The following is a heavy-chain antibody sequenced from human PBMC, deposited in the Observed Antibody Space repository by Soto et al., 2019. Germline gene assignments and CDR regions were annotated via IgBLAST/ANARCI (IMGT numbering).Heavy chain of an antibody. CDR3: ATILGYGEPFSTNWFDP. V-gene: IGHV1-18*01. CDR1: GYTFTSYG. J-gene: IGHJ5*02. CDR2: ISAHNGNT. Sequence: ASVKVSCKASGYTFTSYGISWVRQAPGQGLEWMGWISAHNGNTNYAQKLQGRVTMTEDTSTDTAYMELSSLRSEDTAVYYCATILGYGEPFSTNWFDPWGQGTLVTVSS. D-gene: IGHD4-17*01.